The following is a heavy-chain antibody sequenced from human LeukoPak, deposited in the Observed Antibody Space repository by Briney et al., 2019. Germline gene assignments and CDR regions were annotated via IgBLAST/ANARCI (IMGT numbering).Heavy chain of an antibody. V-gene: IGHV3-7*01. Sequence: GGSLRLSCAASGFNLNYYNMAWVRQAPGKGLEWLATTDKEGTGTEHTDSVRGRFTISRDNAKNSIYLHMSSLSADDTAVYFCVTEFWYRFDYWGQGILVTVSS. CDR2: TDKEGTGT. J-gene: IGHJ4*02. D-gene: IGHD3-3*01. CDR3: VTEFWYRFDY. CDR1: GFNLNYYN.